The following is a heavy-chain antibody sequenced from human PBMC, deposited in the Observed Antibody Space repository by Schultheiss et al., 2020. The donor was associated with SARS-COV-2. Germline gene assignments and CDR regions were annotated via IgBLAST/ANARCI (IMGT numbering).Heavy chain of an antibody. CDR3: ANGPGYCSSTSCYSAFDI. Sequence: GGSLRLSCAASGFTFSSYGMHWVRQAPGKGLEWVAVIWYDGSNKYYADSVKGRFTISRDNSKNTLYLQMNSLRAEDTAVYFCANGPGYCSSTSCYSAFDIWGQGTMVTVSS. CDR1: GFTFSSYG. V-gene: IGHV3-33*08. D-gene: IGHD2-2*01. J-gene: IGHJ3*02. CDR2: IWYDGSNK.